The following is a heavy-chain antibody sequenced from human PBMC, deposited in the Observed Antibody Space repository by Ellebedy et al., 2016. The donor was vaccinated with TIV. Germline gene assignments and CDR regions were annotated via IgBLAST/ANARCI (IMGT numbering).Heavy chain of an antibody. CDR3: ARDSSFSGIRYFQY. CDR1: GFSFSSYA. Sequence: PGGSLRLSCGASGFSFSSYAMHWVRQAPGKGLEWVAVISNDGSIKRYGDFVKGRFSVSRDNSENMLELQMNSLTAEDTAVYYCARDSSFSGIRYFQYWGQGTLVTVSS. D-gene: IGHD2/OR15-2a*01. CDR2: ISNDGSIK. V-gene: IGHV3-30-3*01. J-gene: IGHJ1*01.